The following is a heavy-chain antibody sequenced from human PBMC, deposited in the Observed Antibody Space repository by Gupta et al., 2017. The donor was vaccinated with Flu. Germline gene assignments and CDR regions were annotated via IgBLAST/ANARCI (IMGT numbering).Heavy chain of an antibody. D-gene: IGHD2-2*02. J-gene: IGHJ4*02. Sequence: EVQLVESGGGLVQPGGYLKLSCAASGFTFSGSDMHWVRQASGKGLEWVGRIRSKANSYATAYAASGKGRFTISRDDSKNTAYLQMNSLKNEDTAVYYCTRGYCSSTSCYTFDYWGQGTLVTVSS. V-gene: IGHV3-73*02. CDR1: GFTFSGSD. CDR3: TRGYCSSTSCYTFDY. CDR2: IRSKANSYAT.